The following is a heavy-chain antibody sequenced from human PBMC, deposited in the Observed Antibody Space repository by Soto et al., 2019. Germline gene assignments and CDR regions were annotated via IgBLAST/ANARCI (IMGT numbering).Heavy chain of an antibody. CDR3: ARDLRRYYGSGSTTKNWFDP. CDR2: IYYSGST. CDR1: GYSISSSNW. Sequence: PSETLSLTCAVSGYSISSSNWWGWIRQPPGKGLEWIGYIYYSGSTYYNPSLKSRVTISVDTSKNQFSLKLSSVTAADTAVYYCARDLRRYYGSGSTTKNWFDPWGQGTLVTVSS. D-gene: IGHD3-10*01. V-gene: IGHV4-28*03. J-gene: IGHJ5*02.